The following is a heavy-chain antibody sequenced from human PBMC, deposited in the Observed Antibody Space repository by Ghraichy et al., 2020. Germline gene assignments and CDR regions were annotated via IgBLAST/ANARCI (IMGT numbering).Heavy chain of an antibody. V-gene: IGHV4-61*02. J-gene: IGHJ6*02. CDR1: GGSISSGNYY. CDR2: IYASGTT. CDR3: ARGAGEDVYYFYYGMDV. Sequence: SETLSLTCTVSGGSISSGNYYWSWIRQPAGKGLEWIGRIYASGTTYYTSSLKSRVTISVDTSKNQYSLRLTSVTAADTAVYYCARGAGEDVYYFYYGMDVWGQGTTVTVSS.